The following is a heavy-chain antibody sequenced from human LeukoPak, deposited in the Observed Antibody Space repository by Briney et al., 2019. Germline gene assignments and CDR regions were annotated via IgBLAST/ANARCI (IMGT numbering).Heavy chain of an antibody. CDR1: GYTFTGYY. CDR2: INPNSGGT. D-gene: IGHD6-13*01. J-gene: IGHJ4*02. CDR3: ARHPAGTLVPFDY. V-gene: IGHV1-2*02. Sequence: ASVKVSCKASGYTFTGYYMHWVRQAPGQGLEWMGWINPNSGGTNYAQKFQGRVTMTRDTSISTAYMELSRLRSDDTAVYYCARHPAGTLVPFDYWGQGTLVTVSS.